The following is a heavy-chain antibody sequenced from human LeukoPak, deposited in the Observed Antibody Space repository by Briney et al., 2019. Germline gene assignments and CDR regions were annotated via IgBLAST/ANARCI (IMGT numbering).Heavy chain of an antibody. CDR1: GFTFSSYG. J-gene: IGHJ6*03. CDR3: ARDHRGSGSRYYYYYMDV. Sequence: GGSLRLSCAASGFTFSSYGMHWVRQAPGKGLEWVAVISYDGSNKYYADSVKGRFTISRDNSKNTLYLQMNSLRAEDTAVYYCARDHRGSGSRYYYYYMDVWGKGTTVTISS. D-gene: IGHD3-10*01. CDR2: ISYDGSNK. V-gene: IGHV3-30*03.